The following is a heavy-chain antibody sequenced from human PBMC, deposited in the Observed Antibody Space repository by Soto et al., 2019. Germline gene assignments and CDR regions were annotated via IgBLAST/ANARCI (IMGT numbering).Heavy chain of an antibody. V-gene: IGHV3-9*01. D-gene: IGHD3-10*01. CDR1: GFTFDDYA. Sequence: EVQLVESGGDLVQPGRSLRLSCAASGFTFDDYAMHWVRQVPGKGLEWVAGINWDSDTIAYAASVRGRFTISRDNAKNSLYLQMNSPRAEDTALYYCAKDFHTNMALMDVWDKGTTVTVSS. J-gene: IGHJ6*04. CDR2: INWDSDTI. CDR3: AKDFHTNMALMDV.